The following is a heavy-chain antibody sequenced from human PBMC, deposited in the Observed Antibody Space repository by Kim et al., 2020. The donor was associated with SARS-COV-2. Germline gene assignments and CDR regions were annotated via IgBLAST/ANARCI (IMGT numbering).Heavy chain of an antibody. Sequence: ASVKVSCKASGYTFTSYAMNWVRQAPGQGLEWMGWINTNTGNPTYAQGFTGRFVFSLDTSVSTAYLQISSLKAEDTAVYYCARGCSGGSCYVWYYYYYGMDVWGQGTTVTVSS. D-gene: IGHD2-15*01. J-gene: IGHJ6*02. V-gene: IGHV7-4-1*02. CDR2: INTNTGNP. CDR1: GYTFTSYA. CDR3: ARGCSGGSCYVWYYYYYGMDV.